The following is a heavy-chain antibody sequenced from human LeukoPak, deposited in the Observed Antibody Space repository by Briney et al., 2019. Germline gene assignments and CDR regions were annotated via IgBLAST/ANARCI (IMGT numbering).Heavy chain of an antibody. Sequence: PGGSLRLSCAASGFTFDDYAMHWVRQAPGKGLEWVSGISWNSGSIGYADSVKGRFTIFRDNAKNSLYLQMNSLRAEDTALYYCAKDMYSSGWYFDYWGQGTLVTVSS. J-gene: IGHJ4*02. CDR1: GFTFDDYA. V-gene: IGHV3-9*01. CDR3: AKDMYSSGWYFDY. CDR2: ISWNSGSI. D-gene: IGHD6-19*01.